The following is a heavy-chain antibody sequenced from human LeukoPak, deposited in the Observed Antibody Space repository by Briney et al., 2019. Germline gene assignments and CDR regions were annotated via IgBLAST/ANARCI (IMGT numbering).Heavy chain of an antibody. CDR1: GFTFSSSN. CDR2: ISSASTTM. Sequence: QSGGSLRLSCAASGFTFSSSNMNWVRQAPGKGLEWVSYISSASTTMYYADSVKGRFTISRDNAKNSLYLQMNSLRAEDTALYYCAKAAAAPGFDFWGQGTLVTVSS. D-gene: IGHD6-13*01. J-gene: IGHJ4*02. CDR3: AKAAAAPGFDF. V-gene: IGHV3-48*01.